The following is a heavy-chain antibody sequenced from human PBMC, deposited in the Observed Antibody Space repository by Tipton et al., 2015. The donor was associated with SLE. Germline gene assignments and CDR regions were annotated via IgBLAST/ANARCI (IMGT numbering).Heavy chain of an antibody. CDR2: IYYSGST. CDR3: ARGGASVLIRNCYFDY. J-gene: IGHJ4*01. CDR1: GGSISSSNYY. V-gene: IGHV4-39*07. Sequence: TLSLTCTVSGGSISSSNYYWGWIRQPPGKGLEWIGSIYYSGSTYYNPSLKSRVSISVDTSKNQFFLNLHSVTAAGTAVYYCARGGASVLIRNCYFDYWGQGSLVTVSS. D-gene: IGHD2-8*01.